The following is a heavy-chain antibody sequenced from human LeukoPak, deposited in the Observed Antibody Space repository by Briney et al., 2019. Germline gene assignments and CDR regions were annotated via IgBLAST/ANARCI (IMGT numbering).Heavy chain of an antibody. Sequence: SETLSLTCTVSGGSISSGDYYWSWIRQPPGKGLEWLGYIYYSGRTYYNPSLKSRVTISVDTSKNQFSLKLSSVTAADTAVYYCARDHYYDSSGSFDYWGQGTLVTVSS. CDR2: IYYSGRT. CDR3: ARDHYYDSSGSFDY. V-gene: IGHV4-30-4*01. D-gene: IGHD3-22*01. CDR1: GGSISSGDYY. J-gene: IGHJ4*02.